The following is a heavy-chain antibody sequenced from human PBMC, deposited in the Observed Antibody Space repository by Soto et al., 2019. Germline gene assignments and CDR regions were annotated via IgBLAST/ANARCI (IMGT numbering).Heavy chain of an antibody. V-gene: IGHV1-69*01. J-gene: IGHJ4*02. CDR3: ARGGGDYYDSSGYYHFDC. Sequence: QVQLVQSGAEVKKPGSSVKVSCKASGGTFSSYAISWVRQAPGQGLEWMGGIIPIFGTANYAQKFQGRVTITADESTSTAYMELSSLRSEDTAVYYCARGGGDYYDSSGYYHFDCWGQGTLVTVSS. CDR2: IIPIFGTA. D-gene: IGHD3-22*01. CDR1: GGTFSSYA.